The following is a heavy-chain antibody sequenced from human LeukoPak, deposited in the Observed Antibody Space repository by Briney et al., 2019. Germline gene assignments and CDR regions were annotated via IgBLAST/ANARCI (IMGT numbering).Heavy chain of an antibody. CDR3: ARGIGYCSGGSCYS. J-gene: IGHJ4*02. D-gene: IGHD2-15*01. V-gene: IGHV1-2*02. Sequence: GASVEVSCKASGYTFTAYYIHWMRQAPGQGLEWMGWINPNSGGTTYAQNFQGRVTMTRDTSISTAYMELSRLTSDDTALYYCARGIGYCSGGSCYSWGQGTLVTVSS. CDR2: INPNSGGT. CDR1: GYTFTAYY.